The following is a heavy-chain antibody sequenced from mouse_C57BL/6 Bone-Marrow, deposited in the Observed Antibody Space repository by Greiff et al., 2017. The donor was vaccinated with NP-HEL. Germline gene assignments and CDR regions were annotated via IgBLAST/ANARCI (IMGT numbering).Heavy chain of an antibody. CDR2: IYPGRGNT. CDR3: ARDYYYGSSGAY. J-gene: IGHJ3*01. Sequence: QVQLQQSGAELVRPGASVKLSCKASGYTFTDYYINWVKQRPGQGLEWIARIYPGRGNTYYNEKFKGKATLTAAKSSSTAYMQLSSLTSEDSAVYFCARDYYYGSSGAYWGQGTLVTVSA. CDR1: GYTFTDYY. V-gene: IGHV1-76*01. D-gene: IGHD1-1*01.